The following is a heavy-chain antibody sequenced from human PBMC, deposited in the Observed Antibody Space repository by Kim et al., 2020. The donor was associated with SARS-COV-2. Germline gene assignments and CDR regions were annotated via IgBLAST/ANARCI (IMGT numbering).Heavy chain of an antibody. J-gene: IGHJ4*02. V-gene: IGHV3-21*01. CDR1: GFTFSSYS. Sequence: GGSLRLSCAASGFTFSSYSMNWVRQAPGKGLEWVSSISSSSSYIYYADSVKGRFTISRDNAKNSLYLQMNSLRAEDTAVYYCARDPGIVVVTPFDYWGQGTLVTVSS. D-gene: IGHD2-21*02. CDR3: ARDPGIVVVTPFDY. CDR2: ISSSSSYI.